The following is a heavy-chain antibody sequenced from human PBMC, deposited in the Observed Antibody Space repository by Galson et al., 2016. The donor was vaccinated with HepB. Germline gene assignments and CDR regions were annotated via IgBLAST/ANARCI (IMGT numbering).Heavy chain of an antibody. CDR1: NFILSHYY. J-gene: IGHJ4*02. CDR3: ARYGSWTGFDH. CDR2: ITSDGDSR. D-gene: IGHD6-13*01. V-gene: IGHV3-11*03. Sequence: SLRLSCAASNFILSHYYMNWVRQAPGKGLEWVSFITSDGDSRNYADSVKGRFTISRDNARNSLYLQMNSLRDEDTAVYFCARYGSWTGFDHWSQGTLVTVSS.